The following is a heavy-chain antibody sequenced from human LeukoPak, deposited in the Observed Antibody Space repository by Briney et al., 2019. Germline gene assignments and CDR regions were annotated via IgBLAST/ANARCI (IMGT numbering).Heavy chain of an antibody. CDR3: ARDGHYDSSGYYYLFDY. Sequence: PSETLSLTCTVSGYSISSGYYWGWIRQPPGKGLEWIGSIYHSGSTYYNPSLKSRVTISVDTSKNQFSLKLSSVTAADTAVYYCARDGHYDSSGYYYLFDYWGQGTLVTVSS. CDR2: IYHSGST. D-gene: IGHD3-22*01. CDR1: GYSISSGYY. V-gene: IGHV4-38-2*02. J-gene: IGHJ4*02.